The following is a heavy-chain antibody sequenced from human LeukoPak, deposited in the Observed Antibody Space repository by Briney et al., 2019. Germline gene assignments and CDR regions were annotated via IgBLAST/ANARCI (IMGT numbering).Heavy chain of an antibody. D-gene: IGHD2-2*01. CDR2: INPNSGRT. CDR3: ARDRKVVRGIVVVPAAPANWFDP. CDR1: GYTFTGYS. V-gene: IGHV1-2*02. J-gene: IGHJ5*02. Sequence: EASVKVSCKASGYTFTGYSMHWVRQASGQGLEWMGWINPNSGRTNYAQKFQGRVTMTRDTSISTAYMELSRLRSDDTAVYYCARDRKVVRGIVVVPAAPANWFDPWGQGTLVTVSS.